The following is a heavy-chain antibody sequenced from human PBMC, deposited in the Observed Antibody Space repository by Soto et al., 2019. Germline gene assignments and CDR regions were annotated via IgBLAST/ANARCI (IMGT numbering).Heavy chain of an antibody. D-gene: IGHD1-26*01. Sequence: SETLSLTCTVSGGSISSGSYYWGWIRQPPGKGLEWIGSIYYSGSTYYNPSLKSRVTISVDTSKNQFSLKLSSVTAADTAVYYCARHANLYIGEYYYYGMDVWGQGTTVTVSS. CDR2: IYYSGST. CDR3: ARHANLYIGEYYYYGMDV. CDR1: GGSISSGSYY. V-gene: IGHV4-39*01. J-gene: IGHJ6*02.